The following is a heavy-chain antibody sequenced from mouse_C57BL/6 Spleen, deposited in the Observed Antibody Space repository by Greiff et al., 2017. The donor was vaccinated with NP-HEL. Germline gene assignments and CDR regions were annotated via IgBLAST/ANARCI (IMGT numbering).Heavy chain of an antibody. J-gene: IGHJ4*01. CDR3: ARSVITTVVDYAMDD. Sequence: VQLQQPGAELVKPGASVKLSCKASGYTFTSYWMHWVKQRPGQGLEWIGMIHPNSGSTNYNEKFKGKATLTVDKSSSTAYMQLSSLTSEDSAVYYCARSVITTVVDYAMDDWGQGTSVTVSS. V-gene: IGHV1-64*01. D-gene: IGHD1-1*01. CDR1: GYTFTSYW. CDR2: IHPNSGST.